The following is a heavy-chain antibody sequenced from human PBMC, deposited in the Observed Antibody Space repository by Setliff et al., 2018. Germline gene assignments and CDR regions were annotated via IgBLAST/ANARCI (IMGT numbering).Heavy chain of an antibody. CDR1: DGSLSTYY. CDR3: ARGHPNSSRSSLVY. D-gene: IGHD6-6*01. CDR2: VYTSWST. Sequence: PSETLSLTCTVSDGSLSTYYWSWIRQPAGKGLEWIGQVYTSWSTNYNPSLKSRVTISVDTSKNQFSLKLTSVTAADTAVYYCARGHPNSSRSSLVYWGQGTLVTVSS. V-gene: IGHV4-4*07. J-gene: IGHJ4*02.